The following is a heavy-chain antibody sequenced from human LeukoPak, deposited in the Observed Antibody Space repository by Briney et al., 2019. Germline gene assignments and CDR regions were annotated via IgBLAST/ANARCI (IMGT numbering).Heavy chain of an antibody. Sequence: PSETLSLTCTVSGGSISSGGYYWSWIRQHPGKGLEWIGYIYYSGSTYYNPSLKSRVTMSVDTSKNQFSLNLNSVTAADTAVYYCAREDGGYSHRSFDYWGQGILVTVSS. CDR3: AREDGGYSHRSFDY. CDR1: GGSISSGGYY. V-gene: IGHV4-31*03. J-gene: IGHJ4*02. CDR2: IYYSGST. D-gene: IGHD5-18*01.